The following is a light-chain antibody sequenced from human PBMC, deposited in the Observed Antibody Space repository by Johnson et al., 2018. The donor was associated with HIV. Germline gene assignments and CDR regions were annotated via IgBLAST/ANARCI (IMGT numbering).Light chain of an antibody. V-gene: IGLV1-51*01. Sequence: QSVLTQPPSVSAAPGQKVTISCSGSNSNIGNNYVSWYQQVPGTAPKLLIYDNNKRPSGIPDRFSGSKSGTSATLGISGLQAEDEADYYCAAWDDSLNGSYVFGTGTKVTVL. CDR2: DNN. CDR1: NSNIGNNY. CDR3: AAWDDSLNGSYV. J-gene: IGLJ1*01.